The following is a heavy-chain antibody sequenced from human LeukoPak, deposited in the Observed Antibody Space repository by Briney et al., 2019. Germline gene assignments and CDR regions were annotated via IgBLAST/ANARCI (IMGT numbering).Heavy chain of an antibody. CDR2: INPSGGST. CDR1: GYTFTSYY. CDR3: AADLSYYYGMDV. V-gene: IGHV1-46*01. J-gene: IGHJ6*02. Sequence: ASVKVSCKASGYTFTSYYMHWVRQAPGQGLEWMGIINPSGGSTNYAQKFQERVTITRDMSTSTAYMELSSLRSEDTAVYYCAADLSYYYGMDVWGQGTTVTVSS.